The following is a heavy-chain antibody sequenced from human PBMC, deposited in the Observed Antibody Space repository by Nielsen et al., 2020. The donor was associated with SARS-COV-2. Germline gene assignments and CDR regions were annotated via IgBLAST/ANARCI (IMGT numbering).Heavy chain of an antibody. D-gene: IGHD6-19*01. CDR3: ARDYSSGWFSFDY. J-gene: IGHJ4*02. CDR2: ISSSSSYI. V-gene: IGHV3-21*01. Sequence: GESLKISCAASGFTFSSYSMNWVRQAPGKGLEWVSSISSSSSYIYYADSVKGRFTISRDNAKNSLYLQMNSLRAEDTALYYCARDYSSGWFSFDYLGQGTLVTVSS. CDR1: GFTFSSYS.